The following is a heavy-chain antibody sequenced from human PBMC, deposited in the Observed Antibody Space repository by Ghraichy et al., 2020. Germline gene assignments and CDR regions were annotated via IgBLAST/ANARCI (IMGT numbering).Heavy chain of an antibody. CDR2: IYTSGNT. CDR1: GGSISNYY. CDR3: ARGPPPDFDY. J-gene: IGHJ4*02. V-gene: IGHV4-4*07. Sequence: SETLSLTCTVSGGSISNYYWSWVRQPAGKGLEWIGRIYTSGNTDYNPSLKSRVTMSVDTSKNQFSLRLNSVTAADTAVYYCARGPPPDFDYWGQGTLVTVSS.